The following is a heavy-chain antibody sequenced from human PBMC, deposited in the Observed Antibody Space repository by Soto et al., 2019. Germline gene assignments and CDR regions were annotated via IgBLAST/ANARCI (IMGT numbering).Heavy chain of an antibody. CDR1: GGSVSSSSYY. J-gene: IGHJ4*02. CDR3: ARSRGGLLSNFDY. Sequence: SETLSLTCTVSGGSVSSSSYYWGWIRQPPGKGLEWIGSIYYSGSTYYNPPLKSRVTISVDTSKNQFSLKLSSVTAADTAVYYCARSRGGLLSNFDYWGQGTLVTVSS. D-gene: IGHD3-16*01. CDR2: IYYSGST. V-gene: IGHV4-39*01.